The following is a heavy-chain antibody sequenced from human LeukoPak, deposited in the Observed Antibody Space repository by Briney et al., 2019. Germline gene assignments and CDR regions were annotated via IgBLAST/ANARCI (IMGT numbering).Heavy chain of an antibody. CDR2: IYSSGSA. V-gene: IGHV4-4*07. J-gene: IGHJ4*02. CDR3: ARGVRCITTRSYGLFDS. D-gene: IGHD3-10*01. Sequence: SETLSLTCTVSGGSISSYYWTWIRQPAGKGLEWIGHIYSSGSANYNPSLKSRVTMSVDTSKNQFSLKLSSVTAADTAVYYCARGVRCITTRSYGLFDSWGQETLVPVP. CDR1: GGSISSYY.